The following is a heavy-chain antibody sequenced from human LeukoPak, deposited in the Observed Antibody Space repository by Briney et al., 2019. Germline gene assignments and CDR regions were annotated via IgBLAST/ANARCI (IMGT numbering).Heavy chain of an antibody. CDR1: GFTFSDYY. J-gene: IGHJ4*02. CDR2: ISGSGGST. CDR3: VKDAPDIVVVVAATLHSYFDY. Sequence: GGSLRLSCAASGFTFSDYYMSWIRQAPGKGLEWVSAISGSGGSTYYADSVKGRFTISRDNSKNTLYLQMNSLRAEDTAVYYCVKDAPDIVVVVAATLHSYFDYWGQGTLVTVSS. D-gene: IGHD2-15*01. V-gene: IGHV3-23*01.